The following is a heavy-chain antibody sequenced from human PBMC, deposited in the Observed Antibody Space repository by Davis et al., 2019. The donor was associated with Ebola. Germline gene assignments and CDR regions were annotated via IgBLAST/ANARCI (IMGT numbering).Heavy chain of an antibody. D-gene: IGHD6-13*01. CDR2: INHSGST. CDR3: ARGWIAARHYYYYYYGMDV. CDR1: GGSFSDYY. Sequence: MPSETLSLTCAVYGGSFSDYYWSWIRQPPGKGLEWIGEINHSGSTNYNPSLKSRVTISVDTSKNQFSLKLSSVTAADTAVYYCARGWIAARHYYYYYYGMDVWGQGTTVTVSS. V-gene: IGHV4-34*01. J-gene: IGHJ6*02.